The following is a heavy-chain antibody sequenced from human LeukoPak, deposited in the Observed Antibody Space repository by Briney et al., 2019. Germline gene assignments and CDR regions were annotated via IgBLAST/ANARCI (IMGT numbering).Heavy chain of an antibody. Sequence: GGSLRLSCAASGFTVSSNYMSWVRQAPGKGLEWVSVIYSGGTIYYADSAKGRFTISRDNSKNTEYLQMNSLRAEDTAVYYCAKGGGIHVSFDYWGQGTLVTVSS. D-gene: IGHD3-10*01. CDR2: IYSGGTI. CDR3: AKGGGIHVSFDY. CDR1: GFTVSSNY. J-gene: IGHJ4*02. V-gene: IGHV3-66*01.